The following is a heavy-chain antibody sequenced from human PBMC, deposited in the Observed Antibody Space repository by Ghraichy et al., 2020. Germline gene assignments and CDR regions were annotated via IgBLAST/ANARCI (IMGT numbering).Heavy chain of an antibody. CDR2: IDKSGST. Sequence: SETLSLTCTVSGGSIISGRFSWSWIRQHPGKGLECIGYIDKSGSTDYNPSLESRVSISRDTSKNQFSLNLSSVTAADTAVYYCARSDNYCGSISCYRGVVAFDIWGQGTTVTVSS. CDR1: GGSIISGRFS. D-gene: IGHD2-2*02. J-gene: IGHJ3*02. CDR3: ARSDNYCGSISCYRGVVAFDI. V-gene: IGHV4-31*03.